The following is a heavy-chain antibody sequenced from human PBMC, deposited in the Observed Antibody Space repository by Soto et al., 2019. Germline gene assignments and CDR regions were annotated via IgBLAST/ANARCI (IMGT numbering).Heavy chain of an antibody. Sequence: QVQLVESGGGLVKPGGSLRLSCAASGFTFSDYYMSWIRQAPGKGLEWVSYISSSSSYTNYADSVKGRFTISRYNAKNSLYLQMNSLSAEDTAVYYCARGGDSSGWQRGFDYCGQGTLVTVSS. CDR2: ISSSSSYT. CDR3: ARGGDSSGWQRGFDY. V-gene: IGHV3-11*06. D-gene: IGHD6-19*01. CDR1: GFTFSDYY. J-gene: IGHJ4*02.